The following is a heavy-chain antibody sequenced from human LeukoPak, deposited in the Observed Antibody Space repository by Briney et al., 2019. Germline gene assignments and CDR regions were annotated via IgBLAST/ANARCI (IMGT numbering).Heavy chain of an antibody. CDR1: GFTFSGYA. CDR2: IRQDGGER. CDR3: ARDHGDSTRLGAFDI. J-gene: IGHJ3*02. D-gene: IGHD7-27*01. V-gene: IGHV3-7*01. Sequence: PGGSLKLSCAASGFTFSGYAMSWVRQAPAKGPEWVANIRQDGGERYYVDSVKGRFTISRDNAKNSLYLQINSLRAEDTAVYYCARDHGDSTRLGAFDIWGQGTMVTVSS.